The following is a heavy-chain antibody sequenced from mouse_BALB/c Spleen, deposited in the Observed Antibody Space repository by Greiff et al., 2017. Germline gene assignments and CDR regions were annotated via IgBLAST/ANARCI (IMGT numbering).Heavy chain of an antibody. CDR1: GYTFTSYW. Sequence: QVQLQQSGAELAKPGASVKMSCKASGYTFTSYWMHWVKQRPGQGLEWIGYINPSTGYTEYNQKFKDKATLTADKSSSTAYMQLSSLTSEDSAVYYCATPPMITSAMDYWGQGTSVTVSS. V-gene: IGHV1-7*01. CDR2: INPSTGYT. J-gene: IGHJ4*01. D-gene: IGHD2-4*01. CDR3: ATPPMITSAMDY.